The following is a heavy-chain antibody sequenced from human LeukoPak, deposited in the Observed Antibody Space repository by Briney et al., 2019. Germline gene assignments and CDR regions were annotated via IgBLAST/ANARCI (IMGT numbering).Heavy chain of an antibody. CDR3: AKARVVVVTATPFDY. D-gene: IGHD2-21*02. V-gene: IGHV3-9*01. J-gene: IGHJ4*02. Sequence: GRSLRLPCAASGFTFDDYAMHWVRQAPGKGLEWVSGISWNSGSIGYADSVKGRFTISRDNAKNSLYLQMNSLRAEDTALYYCAKARVVVVTATPFDYWGQGTLVTVSS. CDR2: ISWNSGSI. CDR1: GFTFDDYA.